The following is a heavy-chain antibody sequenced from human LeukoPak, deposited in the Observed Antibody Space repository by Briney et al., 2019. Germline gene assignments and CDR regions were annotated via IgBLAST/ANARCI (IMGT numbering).Heavy chain of an antibody. Sequence: GGSLRLSCAASGFTFSSYSMNWVRQAPGKGLEWVSSISSSSSYIYYADSVKGRFTISRDNAKNSLYLQMNSLRAEDTAVYHCARDWGGSGSYDWGQGTLVTVSS. J-gene: IGHJ4*02. CDR1: GFTFSSYS. CDR3: ARDWGGSGSYD. D-gene: IGHD3-10*01. V-gene: IGHV3-21*01. CDR2: ISSSSSYI.